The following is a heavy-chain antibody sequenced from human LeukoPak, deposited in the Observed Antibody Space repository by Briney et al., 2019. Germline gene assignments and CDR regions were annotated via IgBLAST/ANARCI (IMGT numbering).Heavy chain of an antibody. CDR1: GDSISNSRYY. D-gene: IGHD1-14*01. CDR2: VSYSGST. CDR3: ARRPSGFDP. Sequence: PSETLSLTCAVSGDSISNSRYYWAWLRQPPGRGLEWIGSVSYSGSTYYNPSLESRVTISVDTSRNQFSLKLNSVTAADTATYYCARRPSGFDPWGQGTLVTVSS. J-gene: IGHJ5*02. V-gene: IGHV4-39*01.